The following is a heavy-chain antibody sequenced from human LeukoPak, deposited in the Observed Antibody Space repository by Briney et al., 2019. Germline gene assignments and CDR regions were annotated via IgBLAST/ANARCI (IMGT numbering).Heavy chain of an antibody. CDR2: VDPGDSDT. CDR1: GYSFTSYW. J-gene: IGHJ4*02. V-gene: IGHV5-51*01. Sequence: GESLKISCKGSGYSFTSYWIGWVRQMPGKGLGWRGMVDPGDSDTRYSPSFQGQVTISPDQSISTAYLQWSSLKASDPAMYSCARVKPGTYYYGSGIDYWGQGTLVTVTS. CDR3: ARVKPGTYYYGSGIDY. D-gene: IGHD3-10*01.